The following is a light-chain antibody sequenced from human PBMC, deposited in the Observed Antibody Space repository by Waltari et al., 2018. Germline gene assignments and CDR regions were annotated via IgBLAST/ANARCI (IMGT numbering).Light chain of an antibody. Sequence: QSVLTQPPSASGAPGQMVTISCSGRRSNIGNNYVYWYQQFPGTAPKLLIFKNNQRPSGVPDRFSGSKSGTSASLAISGLRSEDDVDYYCATWDDSLSGWVFGGGTKLTVL. CDR2: KNN. CDR1: RSNIGNNY. J-gene: IGLJ3*02. V-gene: IGLV1-47*01. CDR3: ATWDDSLSGWV.